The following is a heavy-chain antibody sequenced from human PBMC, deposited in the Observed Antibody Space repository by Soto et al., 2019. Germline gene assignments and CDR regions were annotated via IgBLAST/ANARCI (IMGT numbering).Heavy chain of an antibody. V-gene: IGHV3-7*01. D-gene: IGHD2-15*01. CDR1: GFMFSAYW. J-gene: IGHJ4*02. Sequence: GGSLRLSCEASGFMFSAYWMSWVRQDPRKGLEWVATISGGASDKFYVDSVKGRFTISRDNAKNTLYLQMNSLRAEDTAVYYCARERGGYSSDFWGQGTLVTVSS. CDR2: ISGGASDK. CDR3: ARERGGYSSDF.